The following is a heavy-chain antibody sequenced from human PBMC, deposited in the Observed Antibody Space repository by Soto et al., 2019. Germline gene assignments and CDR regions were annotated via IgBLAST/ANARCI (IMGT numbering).Heavy chain of an antibody. CDR1: GGSISSSNW. Sequence: SETLSLTCAVSGGSISSSNWWSWVRQPPGKGLEWIGEIYHSGSTNYNPSPKSRVTISVDKSKNQFSLKLSSVTAADTAVYYCASASRDGYNYGSDYWGQGTLVTVS. CDR3: ASASRDGYNYGSDY. CDR2: IYHSGST. J-gene: IGHJ4*02. D-gene: IGHD5-12*01. V-gene: IGHV4-4*02.